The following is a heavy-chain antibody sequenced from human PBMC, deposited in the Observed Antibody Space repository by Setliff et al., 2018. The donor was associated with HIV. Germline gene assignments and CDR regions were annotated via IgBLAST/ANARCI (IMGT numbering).Heavy chain of an antibody. Sequence: GGSLRLSCIASGFNFGDYGMTWVRQAPGKGLEWVGFIRSQAYGGTPEYAASVRGRLTISRDDSKSIAYLQMNSLKTEDTAVYYCTRDAEPYGDYGNLKYFDLWGRGTLVTVSS. CDR2: IRSQAYGGTP. CDR1: GFNFGDYG. D-gene: IGHD4-17*01. V-gene: IGHV3-49*04. J-gene: IGHJ2*01. CDR3: TRDAEPYGDYGNLKYFDL.